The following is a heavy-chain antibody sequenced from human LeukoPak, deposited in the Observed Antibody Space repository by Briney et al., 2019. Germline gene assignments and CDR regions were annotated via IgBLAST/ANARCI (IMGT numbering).Heavy chain of an antibody. D-gene: IGHD3-3*01. CDR3: ARVGYDFWSGYDY. CDR1: GGSIKSNNW. CDR2: INHSGST. Sequence: SGTLSLTCAVSGGSIKSNNWWSWVRQPPGKGLEWIGEINHSGSTNYNPSLKSRVTISVDTSKNQFSLKLSSVTAADTAVYYCARVGYDFWSGYDYWGQGSLVTVSS. J-gene: IGHJ4*02. V-gene: IGHV4-4*02.